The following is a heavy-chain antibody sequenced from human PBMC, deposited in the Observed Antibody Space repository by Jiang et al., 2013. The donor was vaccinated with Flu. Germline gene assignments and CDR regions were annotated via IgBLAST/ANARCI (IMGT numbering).Heavy chain of an antibody. CDR2: INAGNGNT. CDR1: GYTFTSYA. CDR3: ARVGYSYGYSFDN. Sequence: SGAEVKKPGASVKVSCKASGYTFTSYAMHWVRQAPGQRLEWMGWINAGNGNTKYSQKFQGRVTITRDTSTSTVYMELSSLRSEDTAVYYCARVGYSYGYSFDNWGQGTLVTVSS. V-gene: IGHV1-3*01. J-gene: IGHJ4*02. D-gene: IGHD5-18*01.